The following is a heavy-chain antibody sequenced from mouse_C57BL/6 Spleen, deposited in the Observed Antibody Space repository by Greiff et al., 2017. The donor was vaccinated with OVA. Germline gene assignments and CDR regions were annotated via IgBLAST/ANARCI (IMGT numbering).Heavy chain of an antibody. D-gene: IGHD2-4*01. CDR3: AGGDDYDGYFDY. Sequence: VQLVESGTVLARPGASVKLSCKASGYTFTSYWMHWVKQRPGQGLEWIGMIHPNSGSTNYNEKFKSKATLTVDKSSSTAYMQLSSLTSEDSAVYYCAGGDDYDGYFDYWGQGTTLTVSS. CDR2: IHPNSGST. J-gene: IGHJ2*01. CDR1: GYTFTSYW. V-gene: IGHV1-64*01.